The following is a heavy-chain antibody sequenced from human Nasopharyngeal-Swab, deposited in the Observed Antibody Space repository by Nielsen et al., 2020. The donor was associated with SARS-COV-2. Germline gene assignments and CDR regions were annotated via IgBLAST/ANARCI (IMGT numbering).Heavy chain of an antibody. D-gene: IGHD1-26*01. CDR2: ISYDGSNK. CDR3: ARDFSEKGYYYYGMDV. J-gene: IGHJ6*02. Sequence: GESLKISCATSGFTFKSFPMHWVRQGPDKGLEWVAVISYDGSNKYYADSVKGRFTISRDNSKNTLYLQMNSLRAEDTAVYYCARDFSEKGYYYYGMDVWGQGTTVTVSS. CDR1: GFTFKSFP. V-gene: IGHV3-30*04.